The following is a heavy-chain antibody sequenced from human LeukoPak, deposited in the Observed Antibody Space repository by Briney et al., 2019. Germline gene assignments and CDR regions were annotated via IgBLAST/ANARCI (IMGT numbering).Heavy chain of an antibody. CDR2: INPNSGGT. V-gene: IGHV1-2*02. J-gene: IGHJ6*03. Sequence: ASVKVSCKASGYTFTSYYMHWVRQAPGQGLEWMGWINPNSGGTNYAQKFQGRVTMTRDTSISTAYMELSRLRSDDTAVYYCARVGRRGADYYYYMDVWGKGTTVTVSS. CDR3: ARVGRRGADYYYYMDV. CDR1: GYTFTSYY. D-gene: IGHD1-26*01.